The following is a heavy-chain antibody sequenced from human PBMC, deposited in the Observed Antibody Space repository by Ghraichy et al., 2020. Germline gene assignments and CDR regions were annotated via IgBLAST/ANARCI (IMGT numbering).Heavy chain of an antibody. J-gene: IGHJ6*02. CDR1: GLIFSPYT. Sequence: GGSLRLSCVASGLIFSPYTMTWVRQAPGKGLEWVSSISGSTNYIYYADSVKGRFTISRDNSQNSLYLQMNSLRAEDTAVYYCSRGVGAGTAVLYHMDFWCLESTVTVSS. CDR2: ISGSTNYI. V-gene: IGHV3-21*01. CDR3: SRGVGAGTAVLYHMDF. D-gene: IGHD6-13*01.